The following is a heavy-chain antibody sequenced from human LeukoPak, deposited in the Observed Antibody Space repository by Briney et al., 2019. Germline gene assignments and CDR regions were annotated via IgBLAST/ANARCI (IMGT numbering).Heavy chain of an antibody. CDR3: ARDSPAAIDY. CDR2: INSGSGGT. J-gene: IGHJ4*02. D-gene: IGHD2-2*02. Sequence: PGGSLRLSCAASGFTFSNYAMSWVRQAPGKGLEWVSTINSGSGGTYYADSVKGRFTISRDNSKNTLYLQMNSLRAEDTAMYYCARDSPAAIDYWGQGTLVTVSS. CDR1: GFTFSNYA. V-gene: IGHV3-23*01.